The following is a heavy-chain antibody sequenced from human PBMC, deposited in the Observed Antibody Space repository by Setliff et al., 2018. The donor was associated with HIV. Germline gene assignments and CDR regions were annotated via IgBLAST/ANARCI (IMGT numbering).Heavy chain of an antibody. CDR1: GFTFSGYW. J-gene: IGHJ4*02. D-gene: IGHD1-26*01. V-gene: IGHV3-74*01. CDR3: VRKAEVGTTTHFDY. Sequence: GGSLRLSCRASGFTFSGYWIHWVRQAPGKGLEWVSRINNDGSITSYADSVKGRFTISRDNAKNTLYLQMNSLRAEDTAVYYCVRKAEVGTTTHFDYWGQGTLVPSPQ. CDR2: INNDGSIT.